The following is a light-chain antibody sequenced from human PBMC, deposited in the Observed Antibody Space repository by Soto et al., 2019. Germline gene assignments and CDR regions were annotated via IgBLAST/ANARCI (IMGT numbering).Light chain of an antibody. CDR2: KAS. Sequence: DLQMTHSPSTLSASVGDRVTITCRASQSISSWLAWYQQKPGTAPNLLIYKASTLQSGVPSRFSGSGSGTEFTLTISSLQPDDSATYYCQQYSDNWTFGHGTKV. CDR3: QQYSDNWT. CDR1: QSISSW. V-gene: IGKV1-5*03. J-gene: IGKJ1*01.